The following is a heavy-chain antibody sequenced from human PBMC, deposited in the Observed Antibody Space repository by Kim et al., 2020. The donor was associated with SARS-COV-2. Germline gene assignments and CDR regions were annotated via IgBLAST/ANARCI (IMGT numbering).Heavy chain of an antibody. CDR1: GGSVSSGSYY. J-gene: IGHJ3*02. CDR2: IYYSGST. CDR3: ASLRYFDRWVKAFDI. Sequence: SETLSLTCTVSGGSVSSGSYYWSWIRQPPGKGLEWIGYIYYSGSTNYNPPLKSRVTISVDTSKNQFSLKLSSVTAAGTAVYYCASLRYFDRWVKAFDIWGQGTMVTVAS. V-gene: IGHV4-61*01. D-gene: IGHD3-9*01.